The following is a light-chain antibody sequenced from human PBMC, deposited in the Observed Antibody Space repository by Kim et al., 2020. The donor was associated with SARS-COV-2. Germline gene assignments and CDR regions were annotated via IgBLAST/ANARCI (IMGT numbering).Light chain of an antibody. CDR1: SGSIDDNY. J-gene: IGLJ2*01. CDR3: QSYNRDNVI. V-gene: IGLV6-57*03. CDR2: EDD. Sequence: KPVTISGPRSSGSIDDNYVQWYQQRPGGVPTTVIYEDDQRPSGVSDRFSGSIDNSSNSASLTISGLRTEDEADYYCQSYNRDNVIFGGGTQLTVL.